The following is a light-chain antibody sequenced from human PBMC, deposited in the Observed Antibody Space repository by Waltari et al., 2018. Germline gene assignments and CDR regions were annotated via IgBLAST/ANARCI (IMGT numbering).Light chain of an antibody. CDR3: QQYANTPRT. Sequence: DIVMTQSPDSLAVSLGERATVNCKSSQSVLYSPNNKNYLAWDQRKPGQPPKLLIYWASTRESGVPDRFSGSGSGTDFTLTISSLQAEDVAVYYCQQYANTPRTFGQGTTVEIK. J-gene: IGKJ1*01. CDR1: QSVLYSPNNKNY. CDR2: WAS. V-gene: IGKV4-1*01.